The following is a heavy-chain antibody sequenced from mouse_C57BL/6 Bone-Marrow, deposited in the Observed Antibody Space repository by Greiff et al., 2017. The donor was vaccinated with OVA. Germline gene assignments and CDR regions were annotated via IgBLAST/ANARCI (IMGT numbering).Heavy chain of an antibody. CDR1: GFTFSDYG. Sequence: EVKVVESGGGLVKPGGSLKLSCAASGFTFSDYGMHWVRQAPEKGLEWVAYISSGSSTIYYADTVKGRFTISRDNAKNTLFLQMTSLRSEDTAMYYCANYYVSILFAYWGQGTLVTVSA. CDR2: ISSGSSTI. V-gene: IGHV5-17*01. J-gene: IGHJ3*01. D-gene: IGHD1-1*01. CDR3: ANYYVSILFAY.